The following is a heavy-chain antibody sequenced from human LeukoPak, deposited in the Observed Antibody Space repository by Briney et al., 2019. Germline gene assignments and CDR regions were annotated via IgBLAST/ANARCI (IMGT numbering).Heavy chain of an antibody. CDR3: ARGSEVVPAAILGDSCYYYMDV. CDR1: GGTFSSYA. Sequence: GASAKVSCKASGGTFSSYAISWVRQAPGQGLGWMGGIIPIFGTANYAQKFQGRVTITTDESTSTAYMELSSLRSEDTAVYYCARGSEVVPAAILGDSCYYYMDVWGKGTTVTVSS. J-gene: IGHJ6*03. D-gene: IGHD2-2*02. V-gene: IGHV1-69*05. CDR2: IIPIFGTA.